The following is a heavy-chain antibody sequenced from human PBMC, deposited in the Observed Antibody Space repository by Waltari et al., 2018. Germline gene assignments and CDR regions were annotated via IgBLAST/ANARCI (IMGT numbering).Heavy chain of an antibody. J-gene: IGHJ3*02. Sequence: QLQLQESGPGLVEPSETLSLTCTASGDSIRNNNYYWGWIRQPQGTGLAWIGSLHYIGDTYYSSSLKSRVIISVDTSNNQFSLRLTSVTAADTAIYFCARNQRGWFDAFDIWGQGTAVTVSS. D-gene: IGHD6-19*01. CDR1: GDSIRNNNYY. V-gene: IGHV4-39*07. CDR2: LHYIGDT. CDR3: ARNQRGWFDAFDI.